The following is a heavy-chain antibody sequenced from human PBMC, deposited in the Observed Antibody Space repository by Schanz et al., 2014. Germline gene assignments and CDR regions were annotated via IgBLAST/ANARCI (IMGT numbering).Heavy chain of an antibody. D-gene: IGHD4-17*01. CDR2: IIPPLRQT. Sequence: QGLLVQSGGEVKKPGASVKVSCKSSGATFNSYAFGWVRQAPGQGFEWVGSIIPPLRQTRYAQKFEERVIITADTSTTTVYMDLASLTSDDTAVYFCARIIDGDYLYWGQGTLVTVSS. CDR3: ARIIDGDYLY. J-gene: IGHJ4*02. V-gene: IGHV1-69*04. CDR1: GATFNSYA.